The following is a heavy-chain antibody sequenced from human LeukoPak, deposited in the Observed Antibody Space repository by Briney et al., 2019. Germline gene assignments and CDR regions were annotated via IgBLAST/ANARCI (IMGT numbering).Heavy chain of an antibody. Sequence: PSETLSLTCTVSGDSPDRRVSTNSCYSSWIRQFPGKGLEWIGNIYNIGSVSYKRSLMSRVTMHRDVSKKQLSLRLNSVPAADTAVYFSATNSSGSALDYWGQGILVTVSS. D-gene: IGHD3-22*01. CDR2: IYNIGSV. CDR1: GDSPDRRVSTNSCY. CDR3: ATNSSGSALDY. V-gene: IGHV4-39*01. J-gene: IGHJ4*02.